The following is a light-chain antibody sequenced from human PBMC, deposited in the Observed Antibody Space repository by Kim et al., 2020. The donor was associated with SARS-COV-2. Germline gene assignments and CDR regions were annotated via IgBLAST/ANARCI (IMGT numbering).Light chain of an antibody. V-gene: IGKV1-5*03. CDR3: QQYNDYWT. Sequence: DVQMTQSPSTLSASVGDRVTITCRASQNINSWLAWYQQKPGRAPKLLISKASNLESGVPSRFSGSGSGTEFTLTISSLQPDDFATYHCQQYNDYWTFGQGTKVDIK. CDR2: KAS. CDR1: QNINSW. J-gene: IGKJ1*01.